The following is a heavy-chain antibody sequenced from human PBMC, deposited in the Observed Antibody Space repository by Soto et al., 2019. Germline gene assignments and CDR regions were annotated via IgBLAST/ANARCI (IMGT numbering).Heavy chain of an antibody. Sequence: QVQLVQSGAEVKKPGASVKVSCKASGYTFTSYGISWVRQAPGQGLEWMGWISAYNGNTNYAQKLQGRVTMTTDTXTSTAYMERRSLRSADTAVYYCARVEAARPNPPDYWGQGTLVTVAS. D-gene: IGHD6-6*01. CDR1: GYTFTSYG. V-gene: IGHV1-18*01. CDR3: ARVEAARPNPPDY. CDR2: ISAYNGNT. J-gene: IGHJ4*02.